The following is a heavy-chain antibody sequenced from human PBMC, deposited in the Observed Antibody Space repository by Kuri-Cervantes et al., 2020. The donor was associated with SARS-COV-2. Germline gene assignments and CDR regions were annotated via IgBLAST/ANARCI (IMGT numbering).Heavy chain of an antibody. D-gene: IGHD3-9*01. J-gene: IGHJ4*02. CDR3: GRQASDWHIDY. V-gene: IGHV4-39*01. CDR1: GGSISSHY. Sequence: ESLKISCTVSGGSISSHYWSWIRQPPGKGLEWIGSIYFSGSTYYTPSLKSRVTISVDTSKNQFSLKLTSVTATDTAVYYCGRQASDWHIDYWGQGTLVTVSS. CDR2: IYFSGST.